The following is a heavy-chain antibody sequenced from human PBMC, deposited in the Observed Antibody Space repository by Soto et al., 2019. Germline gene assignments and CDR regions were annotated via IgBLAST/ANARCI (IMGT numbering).Heavy chain of an antibody. CDR1: GFTFSDYY. Sequence: GGSLRLPCAASGFTFSDYYMSWIRQAPGKGLEWVSYISSSGSTIYYADSVKGRFTISRDNAKNSLYLQMNSLRAEDTAVYYCASQSDYDYIWGSYRYFDYWGQGTLVTVSS. D-gene: IGHD3-16*02. V-gene: IGHV3-11*01. CDR3: ASQSDYDYIWGSYRYFDY. CDR2: ISSSGSTI. J-gene: IGHJ4*02.